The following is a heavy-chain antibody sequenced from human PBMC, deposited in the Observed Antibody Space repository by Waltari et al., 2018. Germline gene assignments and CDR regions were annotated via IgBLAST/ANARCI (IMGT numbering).Heavy chain of an antibody. CDR3: ASSAYDSSGQIAY. V-gene: IGHV4-59*01. D-gene: IGHD3-22*01. Sequence: QVQLQESGPGLVKPSETLSLTCTVSGGSISSYYWSWIRQPPGKGLEWIWYIYYSGSTNYNPSLKSRVTISVDTSKNQFSLKLSSVTAADTAVYYCASSAYDSSGQIAYWGQGTLVTVSS. CDR2: IYYSGST. CDR1: GGSISSYY. J-gene: IGHJ4*02.